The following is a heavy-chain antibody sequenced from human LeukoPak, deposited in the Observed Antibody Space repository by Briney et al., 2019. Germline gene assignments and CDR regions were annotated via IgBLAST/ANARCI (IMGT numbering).Heavy chain of an antibody. J-gene: IGHJ4*02. CDR3: VRDEGLERGQNFDF. CDR2: IKQDGSEK. Sequence: PGGSLRLSCAASGFTFSSYWMSWVRQAPGKGLEWVANIKQDGSEKYYVDSVKGRFTISRDNAKNSLYLQMNSLRAEDTAVYYCVRDEGLERGQNFDFWGQGTLVTVSS. D-gene: IGHD1-1*01. V-gene: IGHV3-7*01. CDR1: GFTFSSYW.